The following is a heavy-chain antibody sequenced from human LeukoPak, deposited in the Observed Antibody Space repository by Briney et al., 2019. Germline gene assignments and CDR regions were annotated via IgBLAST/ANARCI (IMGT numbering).Heavy chain of an antibody. D-gene: IGHD4-17*01. CDR1: GFTFSSYA. J-gene: IGHJ1*01. CDR2: ISGSGGST. Sequence: PGGSLRLSCAASGFTFSSYAMSWVRQAPGKGLEWVSAISGSGGSTYYADSVVGRFTISRDNSKNTLYLQMNSLRAEDTAVYYCAKSRDYGDPTTRPRSFQHWGQGTLVTVSS. V-gene: IGHV3-23*01. CDR3: AKSRDYGDPTTRPRSFQH.